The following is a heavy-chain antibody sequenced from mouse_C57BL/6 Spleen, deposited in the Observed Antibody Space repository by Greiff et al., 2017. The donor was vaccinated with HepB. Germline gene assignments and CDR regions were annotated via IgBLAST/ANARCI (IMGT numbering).Heavy chain of an antibody. Sequence: VQLQQPGAELVRPGTSVKLSCKASGYTFTSYWMHWVKQRPGQGLEWIGVIDPSDSYTNYNQKFKGKATLTVDTSSSTAYMQLSSLTSEDSAVYYCARSDYSKSYYAMDYWGQGTSVTVSS. V-gene: IGHV1-59*01. J-gene: IGHJ4*01. CDR3: ARSDYSKSYYAMDY. CDR1: GYTFTSYW. CDR2: IDPSDSYT. D-gene: IGHD2-5*01.